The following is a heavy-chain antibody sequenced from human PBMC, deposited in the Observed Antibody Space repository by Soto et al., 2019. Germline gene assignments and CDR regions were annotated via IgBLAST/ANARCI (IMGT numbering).Heavy chain of an antibody. V-gene: IGHV4-59*01. D-gene: IGHD3-10*01. J-gene: IGHJ4*02. Sequence: SETLSLTCTVSGGSISSYYWSWIRQPPGKGLEWIGYIYYSGSTNYNPSLKSRATITLDTSKNQFSLKLSSVTAADTAVYYCASHPLGYGSGRYMSYWGQGTLVTVSS. CDR2: IYYSGST. CDR3: ASHPLGYGSGRYMSY. CDR1: GGSISSYY.